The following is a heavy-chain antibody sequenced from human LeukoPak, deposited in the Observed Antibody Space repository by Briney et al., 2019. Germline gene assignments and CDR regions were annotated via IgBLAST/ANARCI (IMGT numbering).Heavy chain of an antibody. V-gene: IGHV4-31*03. CDR3: ATADTAMVSSLGY. D-gene: IGHD5-18*01. Sequence: SETLSLTCTVSGGSISRGGYYWSWIRQHPGKGLEWIGYIYYSGSTYYNPSLKSRVTISVDTSKNQFSLKLSSVTAADTAVYYCATADTAMVSSLGYWGQGTLVTVSS. CDR1: GGSISRGGYY. J-gene: IGHJ4*02. CDR2: IYYSGST.